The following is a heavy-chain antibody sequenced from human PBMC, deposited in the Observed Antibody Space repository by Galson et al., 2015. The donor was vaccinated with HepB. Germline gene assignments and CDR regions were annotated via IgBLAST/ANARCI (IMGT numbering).Heavy chain of an antibody. Sequence: SLRLSCAASGFTFSSYGMHWVRQAPGKGLEWVAVISYDGSNKYYADSVKGRFTISRDNSKNTLYLQMNSLRAEDTAVYYCAKQLRLGELLEIDYWGQGTLVTVSS. D-gene: IGHD3-16*01. V-gene: IGHV3-30*18. CDR1: GFTFSSYG. CDR3: AKQLRLGELLEIDY. CDR2: ISYDGSNK. J-gene: IGHJ4*02.